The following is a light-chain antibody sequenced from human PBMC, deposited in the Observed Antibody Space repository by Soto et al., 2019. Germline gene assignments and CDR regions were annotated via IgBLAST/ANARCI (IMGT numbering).Light chain of an antibody. CDR2: GNS. Sequence: QSVLTQPPSVSGAPGQRVTISCTGSSSNIGAGYDVHWYQQLPGTAPKLLIYGNSNRPSGVPDRFSGSKSGTSASLAIAGLEAEDEAYYYCQSYDSSLSDVFGTGTKVTVL. J-gene: IGLJ1*01. V-gene: IGLV1-40*01. CDR1: SSNIGAGYD. CDR3: QSYDSSLSDV.